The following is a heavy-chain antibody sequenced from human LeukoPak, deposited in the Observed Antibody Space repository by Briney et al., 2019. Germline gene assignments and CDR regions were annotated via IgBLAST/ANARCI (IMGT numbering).Heavy chain of an antibody. J-gene: IGHJ6*03. Sequence: SVKVSCKASGGTFSSYAISWVRQAPGQGLEWMGGIIPIFGTANYAQKFQGRVTITTDESTSTAYMELSSLRSEDTAVYYCERFPPRDYYMDVWGKGTTVTVSS. CDR1: GGTFSSYA. CDR2: IIPIFGTA. V-gene: IGHV1-69*05. CDR3: ERFPPRDYYMDV.